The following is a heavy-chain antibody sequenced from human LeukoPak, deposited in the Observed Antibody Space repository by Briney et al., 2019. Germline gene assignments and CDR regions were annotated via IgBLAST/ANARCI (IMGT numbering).Heavy chain of an antibody. J-gene: IGHJ4*02. D-gene: IGHD1-26*01. CDR1: GFTFTSYA. CDR2: ISSNGDNT. Sequence: GGSLRLSCAASGFTFTSYAMTWVRQAPGKGLEWVSAISSNGDNTYYAASVKGRFTISRDNSKNTMYLQMNSLRAEDTAVYYCAKHVGATTTNFDDWGQGTLVTVSS. V-gene: IGHV3-23*01. CDR3: AKHVGATTTNFDD.